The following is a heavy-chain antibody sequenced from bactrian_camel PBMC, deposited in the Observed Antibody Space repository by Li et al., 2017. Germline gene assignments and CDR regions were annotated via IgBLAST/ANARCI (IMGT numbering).Heavy chain of an antibody. J-gene: IGHJ4*01. D-gene: IGHD3*01. V-gene: IGHV3S40*01. Sequence: QLVESGGGLVEPGGSLRLSCAASGFTFGGYAMSWVRQAPGKGLEWVSGINDIATGTYYPNSVKGQFTISRVNAKNTVYLQMNSLKPEDTAVYYCVRGWDDDTWSFNYWGQGTQVTVS. CDR1: GFTFGGYA. CDR2: INDIATGT. CDR3: VRGWDDDTWSFNY.